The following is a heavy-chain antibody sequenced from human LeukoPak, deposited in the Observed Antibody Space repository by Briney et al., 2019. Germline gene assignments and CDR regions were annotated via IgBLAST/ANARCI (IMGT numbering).Heavy chain of an antibody. CDR2: IRNDGSNK. D-gene: IGHD2-21*02. J-gene: IGHJ4*02. CDR3: AKGVKHIVVVTAQHYFDY. V-gene: IGHV3-30*02. Sequence: PGGSLRLSCAASGFTLGSYGMHWVRQAPGKGLEWVTFIRNDGSNKYYADSVRGRFTISRDNSKNTLYLQMNTLRAEDTAVYYCAKGVKHIVVVTAQHYFDYWGQGTLVTVSS. CDR1: GFTLGSYG.